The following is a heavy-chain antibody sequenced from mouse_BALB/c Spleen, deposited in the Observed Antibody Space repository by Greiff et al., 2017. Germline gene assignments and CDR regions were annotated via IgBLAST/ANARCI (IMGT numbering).Heavy chain of an antibody. J-gene: IGHJ4*01. V-gene: IGHV1-63*02. CDR2: IYPGGGYT. CDR3: ARGGDYYAMDY. Sequence: QVQLQQSGAELVKPGASVKLSCKASGYTFTNYWLGWVKQRPGHGLEWIGDIYPGGGYTNYNEKFKGKATLTADTSSSTAYMQLSSLTSEDSAVYFCARGGDYYAMDYWGQGTSVTVSS. CDR1: GYTFTNYW.